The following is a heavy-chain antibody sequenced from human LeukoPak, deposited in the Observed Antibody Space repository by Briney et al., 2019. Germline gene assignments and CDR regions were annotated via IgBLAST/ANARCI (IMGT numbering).Heavy chain of an antibody. CDR1: GYTLTSYG. J-gene: IGHJ6*03. CDR3: ARDHGNYYDSSGYYYYMDA. V-gene: IGHV1-18*01. D-gene: IGHD3-22*01. Sequence: ASVKVSCKASGYTLTSYGISWVRQAPGQGLEWMGWISAYNGNTNYAQKLQGRVTMTTDTSTSTAYMELRSLRSDDTAVYYCARDHGNYYDSSGYYYYMDAWGKGTTVTVSS. CDR2: ISAYNGNT.